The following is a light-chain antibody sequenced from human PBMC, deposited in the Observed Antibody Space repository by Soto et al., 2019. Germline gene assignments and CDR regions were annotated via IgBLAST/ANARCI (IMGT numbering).Light chain of an antibody. V-gene: IGKV3-11*01. CDR2: DAS. J-gene: IGKJ2*01. Sequence: EIVLTQSPATLSLSPGERATLSCRASQRVRSYLAWYQQKPGQAPRLLIYDASIRATGIPVRFSGSGSGTDFTLTISSLEPEDFALYYCQQRGDWPLYTFGQGTRLEIK. CDR1: QRVRSY. CDR3: QQRGDWPLYT.